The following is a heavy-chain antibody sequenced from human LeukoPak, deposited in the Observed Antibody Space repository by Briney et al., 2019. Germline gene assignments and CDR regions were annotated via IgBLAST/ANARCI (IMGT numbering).Heavy chain of an antibody. CDR1: GYTFTSYD. CDR3: ARVRDSQRRSYYDY. Sequence: GASVKVSCKASGYTFTSYDINWVRQAPGQGLEWMGWINTNTGNPTYAQGFTGRFVFSLDTSVSTAYLQISSLKAEDTAVYYCARVRDSQRRSYYDYWGQGTLVTVSS. V-gene: IGHV7-4-1*02. J-gene: IGHJ4*02. CDR2: INTNTGNP. D-gene: IGHD4-11*01.